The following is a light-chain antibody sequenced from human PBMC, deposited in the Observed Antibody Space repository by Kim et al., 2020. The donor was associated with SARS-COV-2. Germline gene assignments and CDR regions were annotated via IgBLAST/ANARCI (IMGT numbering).Light chain of an antibody. J-gene: IGKJ1*01. CDR1: QSVSNT. V-gene: IGKV3-15*01. CDR2: GAS. Sequence: SLSPGERASPSCRASQSVSNTLGWYQQKRGQAPRLLIYGASTRATGIPARFSGSGSGTEFTLTISSLQSEDFAVYYCQQYNNWPLTFGQGTKLEIK. CDR3: QQYNNWPLT.